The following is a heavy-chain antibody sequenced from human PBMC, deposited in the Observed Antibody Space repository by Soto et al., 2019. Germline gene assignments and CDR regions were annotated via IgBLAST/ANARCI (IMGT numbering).Heavy chain of an antibody. D-gene: IGHD6-19*01. Sequence: HGXSLKICCKGSGYSFTSYWIGWVRQMPGKGLDWMGIIYPGDSDTRYSPSFQGQVTISADKSISTAYLQWSSLKASDTAMYYCARTVAGTSFDYFDYWGQGTLVTVSS. CDR3: ARTVAGTSFDYFDY. CDR1: GYSFTSYW. CDR2: IYPGDSDT. J-gene: IGHJ4*02. V-gene: IGHV5-51*01.